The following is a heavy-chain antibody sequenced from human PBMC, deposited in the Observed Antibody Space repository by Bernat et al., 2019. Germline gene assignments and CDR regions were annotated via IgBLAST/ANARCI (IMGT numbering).Heavy chain of an antibody. V-gene: IGHV3-11*06. CDR1: GFTFSDYY. CDR3: ARASRVRYFEWDGPYYGMDV. J-gene: IGHJ6*02. D-gene: IGHD3-9*01. CDR2: ISSSSYT. Sequence: QVQLVESGGGLVKPGGSLRLSCAASGFTFSDYYMSWIRQAPGKGLEWVSYISSSSYTNYADSVKGRFTISRDNAKNSLYLQMNSLRAEDTAVYYCARASRVRYFEWDGPYYGMDVWGQGTTVTVSS.